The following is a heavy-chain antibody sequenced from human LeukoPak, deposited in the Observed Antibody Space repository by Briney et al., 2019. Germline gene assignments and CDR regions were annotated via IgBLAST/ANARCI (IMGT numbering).Heavy chain of an antibody. V-gene: IGHV3-48*03. CDR2: ISSSGSTT. CDR1: GFTFSSYE. CDR3: ARYGDY. Sequence: GGSLRLSCAASGFTFSSYEMNWVRQAPEKGLEWVSYISSSGSTTYYADSVKGRFTISRDNAKNSLNLQMNSLRAEDTAVYYCARYGDYWGQGTLVTVSS. J-gene: IGHJ4*02. D-gene: IGHD3-10*01.